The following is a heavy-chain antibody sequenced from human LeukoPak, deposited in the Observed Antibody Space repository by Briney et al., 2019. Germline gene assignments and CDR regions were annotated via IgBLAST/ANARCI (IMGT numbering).Heavy chain of an antibody. J-gene: IGHJ4*02. D-gene: IGHD5-12*01. CDR2: ISAYNGNT. Sequence: GASVKVSCKASGYTFTSYGINWVRQAPGQGLEWMGWISAYNGNTNYAQKLQGRVTMTTDTSTSTAYMELRSLRSDDPAVYYCARDDALVATGSFDYWGQGTLVTVSS. V-gene: IGHV1-18*01. CDR1: GYTFTSYG. CDR3: ARDDALVATGSFDY.